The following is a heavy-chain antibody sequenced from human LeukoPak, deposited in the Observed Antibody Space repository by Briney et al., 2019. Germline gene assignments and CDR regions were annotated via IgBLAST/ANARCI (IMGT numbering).Heavy chain of an antibody. Sequence: GGSLRLSCAASGFTFSDYYMSWIRQAPGKGLEWVSYISSSGSTIYYADSVKGRFTISRDNAKISLYLQMNSLRAEDTAVYYCARDNPNYDSSGYSLDYWGQGTLVTVSS. CDR1: GFTFSDYY. V-gene: IGHV3-11*04. CDR2: ISSSGSTI. D-gene: IGHD3-22*01. CDR3: ARDNPNYDSSGYSLDY. J-gene: IGHJ4*02.